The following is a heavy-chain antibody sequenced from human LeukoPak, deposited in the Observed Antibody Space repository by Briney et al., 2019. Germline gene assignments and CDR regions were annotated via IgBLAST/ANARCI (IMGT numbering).Heavy chain of an antibody. Sequence: PGGSLRLSCTASGFTFSHSWMGWVRPAPGKGLEWVANIKEDGSETYYVDSVKGRFTISRDNAKNSLDLQMSSLRAEDTAVYYCARRKEVQTTFDYWGQGTLVTVSS. CDR3: ARRKEVQTTFDY. CDR1: GFTFSHSW. J-gene: IGHJ4*02. D-gene: IGHD4/OR15-4a*01. V-gene: IGHV3-7*01. CDR2: IKEDGSET.